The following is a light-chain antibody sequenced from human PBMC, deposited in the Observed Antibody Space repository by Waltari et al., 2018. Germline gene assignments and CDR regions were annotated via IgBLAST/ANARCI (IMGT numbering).Light chain of an antibody. Sequence: EIVLAQSPGTLSLSPGERATLSCRASQGVSRALAGYQQKPGQAPRLPLYGASSRATGIPDRFSGSGSGTDFSLTISRLEPEDFAVYFCQHYVRLPATFGQGTKVEIK. V-gene: IGKV3-20*01. J-gene: IGKJ1*01. CDR3: QHYVRLPAT. CDR1: QGVSRA. CDR2: GAS.